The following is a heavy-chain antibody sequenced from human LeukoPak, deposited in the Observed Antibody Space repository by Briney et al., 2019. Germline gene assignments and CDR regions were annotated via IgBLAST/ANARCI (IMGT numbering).Heavy chain of an antibody. CDR2: VNPNSGDT. J-gene: IGHJ4*02. V-gene: IGHV1-2*02. D-gene: IGHD3-3*01. CDR3: ARAGRSGYFDY. CDR1: GYTFTGYY. Sequence: ASVKVSCKASGYTFTGYYLHWVRQAPGQGLEWMGCVNPNSGDTNYAQKFQGSVTMTRDTSISTAYMELRSLRSDDTAVYYCARAGRSGYFDYWGQGTLVTVSS.